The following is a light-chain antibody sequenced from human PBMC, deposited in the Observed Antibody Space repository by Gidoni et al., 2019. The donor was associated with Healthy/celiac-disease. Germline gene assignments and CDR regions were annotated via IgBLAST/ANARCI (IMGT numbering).Light chain of an antibody. CDR2: DVS. Sequence: QSALTQPDSVSGSPGQSITISCTGTSSDVGGYNYVSWYQQHPVKAPKLMIYDVSNRPSGVSNRFSGSKSGNTASLTISGLQAEDEADYYCSSYTSSSTVVFGGGTKLTV. CDR3: SSYTSSSTVV. J-gene: IGLJ2*01. CDR1: SSDVGGYNY. V-gene: IGLV2-14*01.